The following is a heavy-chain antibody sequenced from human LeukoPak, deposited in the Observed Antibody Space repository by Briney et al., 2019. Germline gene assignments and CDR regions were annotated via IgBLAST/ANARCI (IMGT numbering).Heavy chain of an antibody. CDR3: ATIRVVAAINFDI. Sequence: ASVKVSCKASGYTFTGYYMHWVRQAPGQGPEWMGWINPNSGGTNYAQKFQGRVTMTRDTSISTAYMELSRLRSDDTAVYYCATIRVVAAINFDIWGQGTMVTVSS. D-gene: IGHD2-15*01. J-gene: IGHJ3*02. CDR1: GYTFTGYY. CDR2: INPNSGGT. V-gene: IGHV1-2*02.